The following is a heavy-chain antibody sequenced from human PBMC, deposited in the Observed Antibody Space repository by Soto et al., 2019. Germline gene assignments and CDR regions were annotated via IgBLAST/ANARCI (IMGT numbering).Heavy chain of an antibody. J-gene: IGHJ3*01. D-gene: IGHD6-19*01. Sequence: GGSLRLSCAASGFTFSSSAMHWVRQAPGKGLEWVAVISYDGSNKYYADSVKGRFTISRDNSKNTLYLQMNSLRAEDTAVYYCARGSSGWYTDAFDFWGQGTMVTVSS. V-gene: IGHV3-30-3*01. CDR2: ISYDGSNK. CDR3: ARGSSGWYTDAFDF. CDR1: GFTFSSSA.